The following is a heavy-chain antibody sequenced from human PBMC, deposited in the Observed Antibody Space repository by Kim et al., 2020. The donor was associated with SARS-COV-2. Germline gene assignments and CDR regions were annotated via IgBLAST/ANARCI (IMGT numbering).Heavy chain of an antibody. D-gene: IGHD3-3*01. J-gene: IGHJ6*02. Sequence: ASVKVSCKASGYTFTSYGISWVRQAPGQGLEWMGWISAYNGNTNYAQKLQGRVTMTTDTSTSTAYMELRSLRSDDTAVYYCARDRLPSITIFGVVMSDIPYYYYGMDVWGQGTTVTVSS. V-gene: IGHV1-18*01. CDR2: ISAYNGNT. CDR1: GYTFTSYG. CDR3: ARDRLPSITIFGVVMSDIPYYYYGMDV.